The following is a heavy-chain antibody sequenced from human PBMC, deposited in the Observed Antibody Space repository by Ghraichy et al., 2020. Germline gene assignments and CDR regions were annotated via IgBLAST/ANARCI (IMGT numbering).Heavy chain of an antibody. CDR3: ARRLFGWYFDL. CDR2: INHSGST. J-gene: IGHJ2*01. V-gene: IGHV4-34*01. D-gene: IGHD3-16*01. Sequence: ETLSLTCAVYGGSFSGYYWSWIRQPPGKGLEWIGEINHSGSTNYNPSLKSRVTISVDTSKNQFSLKLSSVTAADTAVYYCARRLFGWYFDLWGRGTLVTVSS. CDR1: GGSFSGYY.